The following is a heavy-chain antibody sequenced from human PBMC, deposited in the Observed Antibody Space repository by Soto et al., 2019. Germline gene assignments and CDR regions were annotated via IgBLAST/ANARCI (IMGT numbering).Heavy chain of an antibody. CDR2: IYHSGST. D-gene: IGHD3-3*01. J-gene: IGHJ4*02. CDR1: GYSISSGYY. CDR3: ARVGVARFGSSTYFDY. V-gene: IGHV4-38-2*01. Sequence: PSETLSLTCAVSGYSISSGYYWGWIRQPPGKGLEWIGSIYHSGSTYYNPSLKSRVTISVDTSKNQFSLKLSSVTAADTAVYYCARVGVARFGSSTYFDYWGQGTLVTVS.